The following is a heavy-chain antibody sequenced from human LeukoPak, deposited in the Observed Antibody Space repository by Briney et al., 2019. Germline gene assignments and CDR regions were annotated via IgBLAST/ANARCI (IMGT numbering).Heavy chain of an antibody. J-gene: IGHJ4*02. V-gene: IGHV4-39*01. CDR3: AAGARTVATPTFDY. Sequence: SSETLSLTCTVSGGSISSSSYYWGWIRQPPGKGLEWIGSIYYSGSTYYNPSPKSRVTISVDTSKNQFSLKLSSVTAADTAVYYCAAGARTVATPTFDYWGQGTLVTVSS. CDR1: GGSISSSSYY. D-gene: IGHD4-23*01. CDR2: IYYSGST.